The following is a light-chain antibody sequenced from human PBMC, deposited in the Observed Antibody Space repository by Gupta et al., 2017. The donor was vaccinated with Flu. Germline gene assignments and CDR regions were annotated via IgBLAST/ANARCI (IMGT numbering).Light chain of an antibody. V-gene: IGKV3-20*01. Sequence: VLTQSPGTLSVSPGERATLSCRASQNVSSSYVAYYQKKPGQPPRLLIDGATSRATGIPGWCSGRGARTVVTITSSRLEPEYVAEFYHQENGSAPPTFGRGTKVEI. CDR3: QENGSAPPT. CDR2: GAT. CDR1: QNVSSSY. J-gene: IGKJ1*01.